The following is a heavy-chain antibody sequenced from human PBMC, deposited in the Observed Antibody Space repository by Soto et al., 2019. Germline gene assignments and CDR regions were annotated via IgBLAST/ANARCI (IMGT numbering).Heavy chain of an antibody. CDR3: ARYPVLRFLEWLPPYFDY. D-gene: IGHD3-3*01. Sequence: GGSLRLSCAPSGFTFSSYSMKWVRQAPGKELEWFSSISSSSSYINYADSEKGRFTISRDNAKNSLYLQMNSLRAEETAVYYCARYPVLRFLEWLPPYFDYWGQGTLVTVCS. CDR1: GFTFSSYS. CDR2: ISSSSSYI. V-gene: IGHV3-21*01. J-gene: IGHJ4*02.